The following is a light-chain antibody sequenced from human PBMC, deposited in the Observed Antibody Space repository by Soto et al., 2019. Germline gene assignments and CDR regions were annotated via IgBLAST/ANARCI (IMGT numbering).Light chain of an antibody. CDR1: SSDIGGYTY. J-gene: IGLJ1*01. Sequence: QSALTQPASVSGSPGQSITISCTGTSSDIGGYTYVSWYQQYPGKAPKLLIYDVSNRPSGVSNRFFGSKSGNTASLTISGLQAEDEADYYCNSYRDSSTFVFGSGTKLTVL. CDR3: NSYRDSSTFV. CDR2: DVS. V-gene: IGLV2-14*03.